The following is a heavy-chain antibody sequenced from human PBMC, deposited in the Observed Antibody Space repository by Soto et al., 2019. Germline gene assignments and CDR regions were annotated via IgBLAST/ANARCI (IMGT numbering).Heavy chain of an antibody. CDR1: GGSLSRYY. Sequence: SETVSVTWPAPGGSLSRYYRSWTPQPPGKGREWIGYIYYSGSSNYSPSLRSRVTISGDTSKNQFSRKLSSVTAADTAVYYCERDRGTNYYYGMDVWSQGTTVTVSS. CDR3: ERDRGTNYYYGMDV. CDR2: IYYSGSS. D-gene: IGHD2-2*01. J-gene: IGHJ6*02. V-gene: IGHV4-59*01.